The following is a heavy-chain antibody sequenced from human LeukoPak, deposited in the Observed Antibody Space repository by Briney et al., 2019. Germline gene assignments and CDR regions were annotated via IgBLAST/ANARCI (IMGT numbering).Heavy chain of an antibody. CDR3: ARGGSLFDY. Sequence: SETLSLTCTVSGGSISSYYWSWIRQPPGKGLEWIGYIYYSGSTNYNPSLKSRVTISVDTSKNQFSLKLSSATAADTAVYYCARGGSLFDYWGQGTLVTVSS. V-gene: IGHV4-59*01. D-gene: IGHD3-10*01. CDR1: GGSISSYY. CDR2: IYYSGST. J-gene: IGHJ4*02.